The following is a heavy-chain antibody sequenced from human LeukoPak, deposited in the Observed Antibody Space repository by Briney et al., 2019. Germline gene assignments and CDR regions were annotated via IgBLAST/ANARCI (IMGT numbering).Heavy chain of an antibody. J-gene: IGHJ6*03. D-gene: IGHD2-15*01. CDR1: GFTFDDYV. CDR2: ISSSSSYI. Sequence: PGGSLRLSCAASGFTFDDYVMSWVRQAPGKGLEWVSSISSSSSYIYYADSVKGRFTISRDNAKKSLYLQMSSLRAEDTAVYYCARDHELYCSGGSCSRMDVWGKGTTVTISS. CDR3: ARDHELYCSGGSCSRMDV. V-gene: IGHV3-21*01.